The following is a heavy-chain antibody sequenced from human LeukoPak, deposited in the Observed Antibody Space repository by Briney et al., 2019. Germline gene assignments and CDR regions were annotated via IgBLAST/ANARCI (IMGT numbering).Heavy chain of an antibody. J-gene: IGHJ4*02. D-gene: IGHD6-13*01. V-gene: IGHV1-2*02. Sequence: ASVKVSCKASGYTFTGYYIHWVRQAPGQGLEWMGWINPNSGSTNYAQKFQVRVAMTRDTSISTAYIELTSLRSDDTAVYYCARAPRGSSWYDYWGQGTLVTVSS. CDR1: GYTFTGYY. CDR2: INPNSGST. CDR3: ARAPRGSSWYDY.